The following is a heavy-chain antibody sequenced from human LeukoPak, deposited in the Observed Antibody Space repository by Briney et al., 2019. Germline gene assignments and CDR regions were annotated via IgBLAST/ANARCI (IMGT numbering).Heavy chain of an antibody. V-gene: IGHV5-51*01. J-gene: IGHJ4*02. CDR2: IHPNDAST. D-gene: IGHD7-27*01. Sequence: KVGESLKISCKASGYSFASYWIGWVRQMSGKGLEWMAIIHPNDASTIYSPSFQGQVTISADKSINTAYLQWSTLKASDTAIYYCARHNNWGFDYWDRGTLLTVSP. CDR1: GYSFASYW. CDR3: ARHNNWGFDY.